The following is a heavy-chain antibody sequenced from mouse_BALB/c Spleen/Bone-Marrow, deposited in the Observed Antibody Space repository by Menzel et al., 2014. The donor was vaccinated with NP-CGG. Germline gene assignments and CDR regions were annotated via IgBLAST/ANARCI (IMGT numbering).Heavy chain of an antibody. J-gene: IGHJ4*01. CDR3: ARNSHYYGYYYAMHY. V-gene: IGHV2-2*02. D-gene: IGHD1-2*01. CDR2: IWSGGST. Sequence: VQLQQSGPGLVQPSQSLSITCTVSGFSLTSYGVHWVRQSPGKGLEWLGVIWSGGSTDYNAAFISRLSISKDNSKSQVFFKMNSLQANDTAIYYCARNSHYYGYYYAMHYWGQGTSVTVSS. CDR1: GFSLTSYG.